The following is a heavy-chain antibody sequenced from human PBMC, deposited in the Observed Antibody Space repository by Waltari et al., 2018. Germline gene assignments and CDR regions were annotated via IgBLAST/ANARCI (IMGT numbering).Heavy chain of an antibody. CDR3: VRDEAWSFDY. Sequence: EVQLVESGGGLAQPGGSLRLSCAASGFTFGSYSRNWVRKAQGKGLEWVSYISSGSGRIYYADSVKGRFTISRDNAKNSLYLQMNSLRAEDTAVYYCVRDEAWSFDYWGQGTLVTVSS. V-gene: IGHV3-48*04. CDR1: GFTFGSYS. J-gene: IGHJ4*02. D-gene: IGHD2-21*01. CDR2: ISSGSGRI.